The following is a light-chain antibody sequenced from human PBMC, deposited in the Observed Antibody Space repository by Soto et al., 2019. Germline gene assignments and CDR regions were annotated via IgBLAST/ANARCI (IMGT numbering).Light chain of an antibody. V-gene: IGKV1-5*03. J-gene: IGKJ1*01. CDR3: QQYNSYSWT. CDR2: KAS. Sequence: DIQMTQSPSTLSASVGDRVTITCRASQSISSWLAWYQQKPGKAPKLLIYKASSLESGVPSRFSGGGSGTEFTLTISSLKPDDFATYYCQQYNSYSWTFGQGTKVEIK. CDR1: QSISSW.